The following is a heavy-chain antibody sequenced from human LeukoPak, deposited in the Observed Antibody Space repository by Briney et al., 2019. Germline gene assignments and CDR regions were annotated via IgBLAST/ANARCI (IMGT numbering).Heavy chain of an antibody. CDR3: ARVPLSGYYDSSGYMGY. CDR2: IIPIFGTA. D-gene: IGHD3-22*01. J-gene: IGHJ4*02. Sequence: SVKVSCKASGGTFSSYAISWVRQAPGQGLEWMGRIIPIFGTANYAQKFQGRVTITTDESTSTAYVELSSLRSEDTAVYYCARVPLSGYYDSSGYMGYWGQGTLVTVSS. CDR1: GGTFSSYA. V-gene: IGHV1-69*05.